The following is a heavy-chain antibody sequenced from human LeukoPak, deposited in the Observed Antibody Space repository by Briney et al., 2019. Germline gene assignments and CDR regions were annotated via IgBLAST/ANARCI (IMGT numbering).Heavy chain of an antibody. CDR3: ARTVVTDDYYYYYYMDV. D-gene: IGHD3-22*01. J-gene: IGHJ6*03. CDR1: GGSFSGYY. Sequence: SETLSLTCAVYGGSFSGYYWSWIRQPPGKGLEWIGYIYYSGSTNYNPSLKSRVTISVDTSKNQFSLKLSSVTAADTAVYYCARTVVTDDYYYYYYMDVWGKGTTVTISS. V-gene: IGHV4-59*01. CDR2: IYYSGST.